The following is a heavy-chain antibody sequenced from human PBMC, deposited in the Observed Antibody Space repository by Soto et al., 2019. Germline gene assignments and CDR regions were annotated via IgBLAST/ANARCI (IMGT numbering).Heavy chain of an antibody. CDR3: ASNFYAPDAFDI. D-gene: IGHD3-3*01. CDR1: GFTFSSYW. J-gene: IGHJ3*02. V-gene: IGHV3-7*03. Sequence: GGSMRLSCAASGFTFSSYWMSWVRQAPGKGLEWVANIKQDGSEKYYVDSVKGRFTISRDNAKNSLYLQMNSLRAEDTAVYYCASNFYAPDAFDIWGQGTMVTVSS. CDR2: IKQDGSEK.